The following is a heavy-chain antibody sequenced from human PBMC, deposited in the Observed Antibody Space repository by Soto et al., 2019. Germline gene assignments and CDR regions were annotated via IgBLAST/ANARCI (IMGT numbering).Heavy chain of an antibody. CDR3: ARDNLEDVDLRAYYLDS. D-gene: IGHD2-15*01. Sequence: SVKVSCKASGGTFSTSSFSWVRQAPGQGLEWMGGITPMFGTAIDAQELPGRLTITADESTRTTYMELSSLRSEDTALYYFARDNLEDVDLRAYYLDSWAQGTLVTVPS. V-gene: IGHV1-69*13. CDR1: GGTFSTSS. J-gene: IGHJ4*02. CDR2: ITPMFGTA.